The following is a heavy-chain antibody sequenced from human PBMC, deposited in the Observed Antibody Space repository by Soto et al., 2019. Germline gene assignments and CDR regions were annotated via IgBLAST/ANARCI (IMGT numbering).Heavy chain of an antibody. V-gene: IGHV4-30-4*03. Sequence: SETLSLTCTVSGGSISSGDYYWSWIRQPPGKGLEWIGYIYYSGSTYYNPSLKSRVTISVDTSKNQFSLKLSSVTAADTALYCIPTVASPGCRRFDPWGQGTLVTVSS. D-gene: IGHD2-2*02. CDR1: GGSISSGDYY. CDR2: IYYSGST. CDR3: PTVASPGCRRFDP. J-gene: IGHJ5*02.